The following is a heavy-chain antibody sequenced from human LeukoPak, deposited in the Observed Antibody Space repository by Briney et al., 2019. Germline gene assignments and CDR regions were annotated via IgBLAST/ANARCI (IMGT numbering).Heavy chain of an antibody. CDR3: AGHRRLSNFDY. D-gene: IGHD3-16*02. V-gene: IGHV5-10-1*01. Sequence: PGESLKISCKGSGYSFTNYWITWVRQMPGKGLEWMGGVDPGDSYIKYSPSFQGHVTISADKSISTAYLHWSRVTTSDNAMYYCAGHRRLSNFDYWGQGTLVTVSS. CDR2: VDPGDSYI. J-gene: IGHJ4*02. CDR1: GYSFTNYW.